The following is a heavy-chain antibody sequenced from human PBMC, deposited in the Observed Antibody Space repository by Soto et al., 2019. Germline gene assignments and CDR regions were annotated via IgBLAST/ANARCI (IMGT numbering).Heavy chain of an antibody. V-gene: IGHV3-33*01. CDR3: ARLHRGIAVAGIDY. CDR2: IWYDGSNK. CDR1: GFTFSSYG. D-gene: IGHD6-19*01. Sequence: GGSLRLSCAASGFTFSSYGMHWVRQAPGKGLEWVAVIWYDGSNKYYADSVKGRFTISRDNSKNTLYLQMNSLRAEDTAVYYCARLHRGIAVAGIDYWGQGTLVTVSS. J-gene: IGHJ4*02.